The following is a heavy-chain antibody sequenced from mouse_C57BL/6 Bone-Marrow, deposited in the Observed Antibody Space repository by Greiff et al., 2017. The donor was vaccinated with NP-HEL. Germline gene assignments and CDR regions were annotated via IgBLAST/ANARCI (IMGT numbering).Heavy chain of an antibody. D-gene: IGHD1-1*01. Sequence: VQLQQSGAELMKPGASVKLSCKATGYTFTGYWIEWVKQRPGHGLEWIGEILPGSGSTNYNEKFKGKATFTADTSSNTAYMQLSSLTTEDSAIXYCARTPSHYYGSSYDDYWGQGTTLTVSS. CDR1: GYTFTGYW. CDR2: ILPGSGST. CDR3: ARTPSHYYGSSYDDY. J-gene: IGHJ2*01. V-gene: IGHV1-9*01.